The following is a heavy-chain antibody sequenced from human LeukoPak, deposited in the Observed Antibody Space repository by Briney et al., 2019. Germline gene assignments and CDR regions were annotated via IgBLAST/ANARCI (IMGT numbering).Heavy chain of an antibody. CDR2: IDNDGSST. J-gene: IGHJ4*02. Sequence: GGSLRLSCTASGFTFSNYWVHWVRQAPGKGPVWVSRIDNDGSSTYYADSVTGRFTISRDNAKNTLYLQMNSLRAEDTAVYYCARGVYSSSFFDYWGQGALVPVSS. D-gene: IGHD6-6*01. CDR1: GFTFSNYW. CDR3: ARGVYSSSFFDY. V-gene: IGHV3-74*01.